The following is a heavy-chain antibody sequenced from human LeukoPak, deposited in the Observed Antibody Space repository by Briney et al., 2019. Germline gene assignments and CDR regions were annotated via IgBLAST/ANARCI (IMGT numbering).Heavy chain of an antibody. J-gene: IGHJ4*02. CDR1: VGTFSSYT. CDR3: ARLRIQLWFLY. CDR2: IIPIFGTA. Sequence: SVKVSSKASVGTFSSYTISWVRQAPGQGLEWMGGIIPIFGTANYAQKFQGRVTITADESTSTAYMELSSLRSEDAAVYYCARLRIQLWFLYGGQGTLVTVSS. V-gene: IGHV1-69*13. D-gene: IGHD5-18*01.